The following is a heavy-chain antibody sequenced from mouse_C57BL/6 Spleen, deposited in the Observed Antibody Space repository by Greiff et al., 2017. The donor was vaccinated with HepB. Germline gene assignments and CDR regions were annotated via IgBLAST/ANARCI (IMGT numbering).Heavy chain of an antibody. CDR1: GYTFTSYW. J-gene: IGHJ3*01. CDR2: INPSSGYT. CDR3: AGRDYDYDSAWFAY. Sequence: VQLQQSGAELAKPGASVKLSCKASGYTFTSYWMHWVKQRPGQGLEWIGYINPSSGYTKYNQKFKDKATLTADKSSSTAYMPLSSLTYEDSAVYYCAGRDYDYDSAWFAYWGQGTLVTVSA. D-gene: IGHD2-4*01. V-gene: IGHV1-7*01.